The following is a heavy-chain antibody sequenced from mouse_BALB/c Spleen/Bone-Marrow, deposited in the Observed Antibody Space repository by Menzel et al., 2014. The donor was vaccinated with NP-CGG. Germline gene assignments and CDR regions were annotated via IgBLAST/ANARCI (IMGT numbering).Heavy chain of an antibody. CDR1: GYAFTNYL. V-gene: IGHV1-54*01. CDR3: ARCLTGTNALDF. CDR2: INPGSGGT. J-gene: IGHJ4*01. Sequence: VQLQQSGAELVRPGTSVKVSCKASGYAFTNYLIEWVKQRPGQGLEWIGVINPGSGGTNYNEKFRGKATLTADKSSSTAYMQLSSLTSDDSAVYFCARCLTGTNALDFWGQGTSVTVSS. D-gene: IGHD4-1*01.